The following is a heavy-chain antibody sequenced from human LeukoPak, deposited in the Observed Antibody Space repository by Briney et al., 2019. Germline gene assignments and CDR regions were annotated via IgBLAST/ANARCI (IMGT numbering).Heavy chain of an antibody. Sequence: GGSLRLSSAASGFTFSSYDMHWVRQATGKGLEWVSAIGTAGDTYYPGSVKGRFTISRENAKNSLYLQMNSLRAGDTAVYYCARAPNYYDSSGWGAFDIWGQGTMVTVSS. CDR2: IGTAGDT. J-gene: IGHJ3*02. CDR3: ARAPNYYDSSGWGAFDI. D-gene: IGHD3-22*01. V-gene: IGHV3-13*01. CDR1: GFTFSSYD.